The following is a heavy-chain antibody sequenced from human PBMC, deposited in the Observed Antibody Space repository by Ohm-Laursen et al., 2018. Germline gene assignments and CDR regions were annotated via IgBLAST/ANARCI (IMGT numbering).Heavy chain of an antibody. D-gene: IGHD6-13*01. Sequence: SLRLSCAASGFTFSSYGMHWVRQAPGKGLEWVAVISYDGSNKYYADSVKGRFTISRDNSKNTLYLQMNSLRAEDTAVYYCARAEFSSSWVGTRYYYGMDVWGQGTTVTVSS. CDR3: ARAEFSSSWVGTRYYYGMDV. J-gene: IGHJ6*02. CDR1: GFTFSSYG. CDR2: ISYDGSNK. V-gene: IGHV3-33*05.